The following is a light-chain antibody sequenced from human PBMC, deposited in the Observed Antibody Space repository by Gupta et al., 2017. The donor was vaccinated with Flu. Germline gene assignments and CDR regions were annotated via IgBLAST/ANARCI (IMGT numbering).Light chain of an antibody. CDR2: ENT. Sequence: PVLTQPPSVSGAPGQRITMSCTGGRSNIEAGFDVHWYRQRPGTAPKLLIHENTKRPLGVPDRFSASRFGTSASLAIAGLQAEDEGVYYCQSYDTTLSAVVFGGGTKLTVL. CDR3: QSYDTTLSAVV. CDR1: RSNIEAGFD. V-gene: IGLV1-40*01. J-gene: IGLJ2*01.